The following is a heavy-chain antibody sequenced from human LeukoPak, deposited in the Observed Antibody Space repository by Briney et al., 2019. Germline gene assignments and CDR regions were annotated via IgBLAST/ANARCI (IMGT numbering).Heavy chain of an antibody. CDR3: ATAIIWFGVFDP. Sequence: APVKVSCKVSGYTLTELSMHWVRQAPGKGLEWMGGFDPEDGETIYAQKFQGRVTMTEDTSTDTAYMELSSLRSEDTAVYYCATAIIWFGVFDPWGQGTLVTVSS. V-gene: IGHV1-24*01. CDR2: FDPEDGET. D-gene: IGHD3-10*01. CDR1: GYTLTELS. J-gene: IGHJ5*02.